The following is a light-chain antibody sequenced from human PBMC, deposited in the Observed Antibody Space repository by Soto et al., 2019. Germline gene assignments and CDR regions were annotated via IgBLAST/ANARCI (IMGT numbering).Light chain of an antibody. CDR1: QGIRND. CDR2: AAS. V-gene: IGKV1-6*01. Sequence: AIQMTQSPSSLSASVGDRVTITCRASQGIRNDLAWYQQKPGQAPKLLLYAASSLQGGVPSRFSGSGSGTDFTLTISSLQREDFATYYCLQDYGYPRTFGQGTKVEIK. CDR3: LQDYGYPRT. J-gene: IGKJ1*01.